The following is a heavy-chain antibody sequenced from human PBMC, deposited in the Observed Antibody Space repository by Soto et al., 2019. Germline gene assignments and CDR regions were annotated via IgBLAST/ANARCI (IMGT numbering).Heavy chain of an antibody. CDR2: IYPADSDA. Sequence: GESLKISCKADGYSFTRHWIGWVRQVPGRGLEWVAVIYPADSDARYSPSFRGRGTISVDISINTVYLQWRSLKASDTAIYFCARQDIVTALVRGVYFDSWGQGTPVTVSS. V-gene: IGHV5-51*01. CDR3: ARQDIVTALVRGVYFDS. CDR1: GYSFTRHW. D-gene: IGHD2-15*01. J-gene: IGHJ4*02.